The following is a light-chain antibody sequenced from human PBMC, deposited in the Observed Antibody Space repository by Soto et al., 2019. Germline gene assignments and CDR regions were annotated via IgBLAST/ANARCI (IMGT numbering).Light chain of an antibody. CDR1: QSIRNW. CDR2: DAS. J-gene: IGKJ2*01. V-gene: IGKV1-5*01. Sequence: DIQMTQSPSTLSAYVGERVTITCRASQSIRNWLAWYQQKPGQAPKLLIYDASTLESGVPSRFSGSGSGTEFPLTLSSLQPDDFSTYYLQQYDSYSFAFGQGTKLEIK. CDR3: QQYDSYSFA.